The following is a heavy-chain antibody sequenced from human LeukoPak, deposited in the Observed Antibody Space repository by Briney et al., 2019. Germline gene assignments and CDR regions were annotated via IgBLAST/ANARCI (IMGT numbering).Heavy chain of an antibody. CDR2: ISYDGSNK. D-gene: IGHD3-22*01. V-gene: IGHV3-30*18. CDR1: GFTFSSYG. J-gene: IGHJ4*02. CDR3: AKDPYYDSIGYSDY. Sequence: PGGSLRLSCAASGFTFSSYGMHWVRQAPGKGLEWVAVISYDGSNKYYADSVKGRFTISRDNSKNTLYLQMNSLRAEDTAVYYCAKDPYYDSIGYSDYWGQGTLVTVSS.